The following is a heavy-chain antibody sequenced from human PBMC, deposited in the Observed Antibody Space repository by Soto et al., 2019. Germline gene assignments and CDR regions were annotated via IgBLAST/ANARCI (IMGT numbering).Heavy chain of an antibody. Sequence: QVQLVESGGGVVQPGRSLRLSCAASGFTFSSYGMHWVRQAPGKGLEWVAGIGYDGSNKYYADSVKGRFTISRDNSKNTLYLQMNSLRAEDTAVYYCGRDGYCSGGSCYSVPVFDYWGQGTLVTVSS. D-gene: IGHD2-15*01. CDR2: IGYDGSNK. J-gene: IGHJ4*02. CDR1: GFTFSSYG. V-gene: IGHV3-33*01. CDR3: GRDGYCSGGSCYSVPVFDY.